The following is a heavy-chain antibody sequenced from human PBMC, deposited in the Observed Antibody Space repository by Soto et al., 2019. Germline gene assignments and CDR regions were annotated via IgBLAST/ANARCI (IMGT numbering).Heavy chain of an antibody. V-gene: IGHV4-59*01. CDR3: ARDFAGRGPFDP. D-gene: IGHD1-26*01. Sequence: PSESLSLTCTVCNVSITSSYWNWIRQPPGKGLEWIGFVYYTGTTKYNPSLKSRVTISVDRSKNEFSLKLTSVTAADTAFYFCARDFAGRGPFDPWGQGTLVTVSS. CDR2: VYYTGTT. CDR1: NVSITSSY. J-gene: IGHJ5*01.